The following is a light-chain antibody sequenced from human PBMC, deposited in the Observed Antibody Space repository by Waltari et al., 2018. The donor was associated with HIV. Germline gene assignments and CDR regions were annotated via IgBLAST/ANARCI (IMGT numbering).Light chain of an antibody. J-gene: IGLJ2*01. CDR3: AAWDDSVNGDVI. Sequence: QSVLTQPPSASGTPGQRVTISCSGRNSNIGSNSVSWYQQVPGTAPKLLIYGNIQRPSGVPDRFSGSKSGNSASLAISGLRSEDEADYYCAAWDDSVNGDVIFGGGTKLTVL. CDR1: NSNIGSNS. CDR2: GNI. V-gene: IGLV1-44*01.